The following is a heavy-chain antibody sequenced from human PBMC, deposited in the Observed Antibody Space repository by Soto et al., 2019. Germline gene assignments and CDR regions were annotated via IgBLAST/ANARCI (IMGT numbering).Heavy chain of an antibody. J-gene: IGHJ6*03. V-gene: IGHV4-4*02. CDR3: ARGSWDDVSGLYYMDV. Sequence: SETLSLTCAVSGGSISSSNWWSWVRQPPGKGLEWIGEIYHSGSTNYNPSLKSRVTISVDKSKNQFSLKLSSVTPADTAVYYCARGSWDDVSGLYYMDVWGKGTTVTVSS. CDR2: IYHSGST. CDR1: GGSISSSNW. D-gene: IGHD1-1*01.